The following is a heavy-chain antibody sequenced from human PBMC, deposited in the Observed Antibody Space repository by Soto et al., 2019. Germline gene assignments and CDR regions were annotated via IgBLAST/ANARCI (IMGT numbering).Heavy chain of an antibody. CDR2: IYPGDSDT. D-gene: IGHD6-13*01. CDR3: ARHVASSPPYSSSWYAAPFDY. Sequence: GESLKISCKGSGYSFTSYWIGWVRQMPGKGLEWMGIIYPGDSDTRYSPSFQGQVTISADKSISTAYLQWGSLKASDTAMYYCARHVASSPPYSSSWYAAPFDYWGQGTLVTVSS. CDR1: GYSFTSYW. J-gene: IGHJ4*02. V-gene: IGHV5-51*01.